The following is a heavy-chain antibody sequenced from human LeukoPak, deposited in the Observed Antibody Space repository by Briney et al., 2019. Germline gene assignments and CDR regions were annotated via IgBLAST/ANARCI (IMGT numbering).Heavy chain of an antibody. D-gene: IGHD1-26*01. Sequence: GGSLRLSCAASGFTFSSYMMTWVRQAPGKGLEWVANIKPDGGEKFYVDSVKGRFTISRDNAKNSLYLQMNSLRAEDMALYYCAKDLRWELLDAFDIWGQGTMVTVSS. CDR1: GFTFSSYM. CDR3: AKDLRWELLDAFDI. V-gene: IGHV3-7*03. CDR2: IKPDGGEK. J-gene: IGHJ3*02.